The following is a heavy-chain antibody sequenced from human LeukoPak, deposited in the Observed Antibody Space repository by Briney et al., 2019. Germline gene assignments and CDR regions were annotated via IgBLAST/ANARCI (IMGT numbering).Heavy chain of an antibody. D-gene: IGHD5-18*01. CDR2: ISYDGSNK. Sequence: PGTSLRLSCAASGFAFSSYAMHWVRQAPGKGLEWVAVISYDGSNKYYADSAKGRFTISRDNSKNTLYLQMHSLRAEDTAVYYCAKSSPVQLWLSPDAFDIWGQGTMVTVSS. CDR1: GFAFSSYA. CDR3: AKSSPVQLWLSPDAFDI. J-gene: IGHJ3*02. V-gene: IGHV3-30-3*01.